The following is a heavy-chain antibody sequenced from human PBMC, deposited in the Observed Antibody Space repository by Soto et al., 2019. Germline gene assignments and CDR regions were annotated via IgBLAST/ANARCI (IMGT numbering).Heavy chain of an antibody. CDR1: GYTFTDYQ. Sequence: VQLMQSGAEVKKPGASVKVSCKASGYTFTDYQIHWVRQAPGQGLEWMGWINPNSGDTNLAEKFQGWVTMTRAVSISTAYLELGSLKSDDTAVYYCATQNIDYGSGTYSYWGQGTLVTVSS. CDR3: ATQNIDYGSGTYSY. V-gene: IGHV1-2*04. CDR2: INPNSGDT. J-gene: IGHJ4*02. D-gene: IGHD3-10*01.